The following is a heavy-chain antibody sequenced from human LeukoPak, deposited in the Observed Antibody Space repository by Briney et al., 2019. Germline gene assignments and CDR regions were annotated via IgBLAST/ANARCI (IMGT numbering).Heavy chain of an antibody. D-gene: IGHD3-22*01. Sequence: GESLKISCKGSGYSFTSYWIGWVPQMPGKGREWMGIIYPGDSDTRYSPSFQGQVTISADKSISTAYLQWSSLKASDTAMYYCASLYDSSGYRPYYFDYWGQGTPVTVSS. CDR3: ASLYDSSGYRPYYFDY. J-gene: IGHJ4*02. V-gene: IGHV5-51*01. CDR2: IYPGDSDT. CDR1: GYSFTSYW.